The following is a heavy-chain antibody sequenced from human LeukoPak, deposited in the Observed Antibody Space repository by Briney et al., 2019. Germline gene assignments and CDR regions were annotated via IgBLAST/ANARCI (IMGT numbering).Heavy chain of an antibody. CDR3: ARRPNTAGHRYFDS. J-gene: IGHJ4*02. CDR1: GGSFSSCH. Sequence: SETLSLTCTVSGGSFSSCHWGWIRHPPRKGLEWICYIHYSGATSYNPSLKGRVTISMDTSKTQFSLRLTSVTAADTAIYYCARRPNTAGHRYFDSWGQGILVTVSS. V-gene: IGHV4-59*08. CDR2: IHYSGAT.